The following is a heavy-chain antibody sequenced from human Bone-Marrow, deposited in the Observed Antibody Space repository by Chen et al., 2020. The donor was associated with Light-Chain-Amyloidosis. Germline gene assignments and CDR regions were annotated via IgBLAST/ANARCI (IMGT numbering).Heavy chain of an antibody. V-gene: IGHV3-23*04. D-gene: IGHD3-9*01. J-gene: IGHJ3*02. Sequence: EVQLVESGGGLLQRGGSLRLSCAASGFAFRSYAMSWVRQAPGKGLEGVSTISGRGGSRYYGDSVKGRLTISRDNSKNALFLQMNSLRAEDTAVYYCAKDISYDDILPGYPADAFDIWGQGTMVTVSS. CDR2: ISGRGGSR. CDR3: AKDISYDDILPGYPADAFDI. CDR1: GFAFRSYA.